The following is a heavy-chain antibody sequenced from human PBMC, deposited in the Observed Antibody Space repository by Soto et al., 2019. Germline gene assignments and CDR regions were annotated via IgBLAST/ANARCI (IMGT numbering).Heavy chain of an antibody. CDR1: GFTVSSNY. J-gene: IGHJ4*02. CDR3: ASSVRYDSGGYYFHYFDY. Sequence: GSLRLSCAASGFTVSSNYMSWVRQAPGKGLEWVSIIYSGGSTYYADSVKGRFTISRDNSQNTLYLQMNSLRAEDTAVYYCASSVRYDSGGYYFHYFDYWGQGTLVTVSS. V-gene: IGHV3-53*01. CDR2: IYSGGST. D-gene: IGHD3-22*01.